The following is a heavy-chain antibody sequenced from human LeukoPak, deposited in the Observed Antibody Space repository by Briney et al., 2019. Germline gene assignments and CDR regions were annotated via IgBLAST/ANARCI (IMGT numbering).Heavy chain of an antibody. D-gene: IGHD2-2*03. CDR2: IYYSGST. V-gene: IGHV4-39*01. CDR1: GGSITSSTSY. J-gene: IGHJ4*02. CDR3: VRHGSTDYFDY. Sequence: SETLSLTCAVSGGSITSSTSYWGWIRQPPGKGLEWIGRIYYSGSTLFTPSLKSRVTISVDTSRNQFSLRLSSVTAADTAVYYCVRHGSTDYFDYWGQGTLVTVSS.